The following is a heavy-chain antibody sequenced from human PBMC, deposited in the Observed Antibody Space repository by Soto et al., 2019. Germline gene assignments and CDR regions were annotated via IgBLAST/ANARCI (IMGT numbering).Heavy chain of an antibody. CDR2: IYSGGST. CDR1: GFTVGSNY. CDR3: VKQDGYSYAFDI. Sequence: GGSLRLSCAASGFTVGSNYMNWVRQAPGKGLEWVSVIYSGGSTYYADSVKGRFTISRDNSKNTLYLQMSSLRAEYTAVYYCVKQDGYSYAFDIWGQGTMVTVSS. J-gene: IGHJ3*02. V-gene: IGHV3-66*04. D-gene: IGHD5-18*01.